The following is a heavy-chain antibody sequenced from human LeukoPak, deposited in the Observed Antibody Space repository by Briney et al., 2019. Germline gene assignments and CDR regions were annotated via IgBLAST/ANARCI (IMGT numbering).Heavy chain of an antibody. CDR1: GYTFSNHW. D-gene: IGHD6-19*01. V-gene: IGHV5-51*01. CDR2: IHPGDSDS. Sequence: GESLKISCKASGYTFSNHWIGWVRQMPGKGLEWMGMIHPGDSDSRYTPSFQGQVTISADKSLNTAYLHYSSLKASDTAMYYCGRLRYTSGWSFGDYWGQGTLVTVSS. CDR3: GRLRYTSGWSFGDY. J-gene: IGHJ4*02.